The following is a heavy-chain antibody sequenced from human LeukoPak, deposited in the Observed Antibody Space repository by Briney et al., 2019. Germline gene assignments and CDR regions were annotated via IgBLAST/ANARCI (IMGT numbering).Heavy chain of an antibody. D-gene: IGHD4-11*01. CDR1: GFTFSSYA. CDR2: ISGSGGST. Sequence: GGSLRLSCAASGFTFSSYAMSWVRQAPGKGLEWVSSISGSGGSTYYADSVKGRFTISRDNSKNTLYLQMNSLRAEDTAVYYSAKGDYSNLYYYYMDVWGKGTTVTVSS. CDR3: AKGDYSNLYYYYMDV. V-gene: IGHV3-23*01. J-gene: IGHJ6*03.